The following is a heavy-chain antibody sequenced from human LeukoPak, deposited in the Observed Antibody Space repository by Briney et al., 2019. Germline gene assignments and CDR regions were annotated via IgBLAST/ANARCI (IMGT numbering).Heavy chain of an antibody. V-gene: IGHV4-39*01. CDR2: MYQSGNT. Sequence: PSETLSLTCTVSGGXISSISYYWGWIRQPPGKGLEWIGSMYQSGNTYYNPSLKSRVTISVDTSKNQFSLKLSSVTAADTAVYYCARHSAGVLSHFDSWGQGTPVTVSS. CDR3: ARHSAGVLSHFDS. J-gene: IGHJ4*02. CDR1: GGXISSISYY. D-gene: IGHD2-8*01.